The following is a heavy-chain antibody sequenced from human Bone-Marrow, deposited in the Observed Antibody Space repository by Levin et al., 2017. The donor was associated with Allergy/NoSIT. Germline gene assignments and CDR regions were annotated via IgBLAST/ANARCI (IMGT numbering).Heavy chain of an antibody. CDR1: GLSFGDYA. CDR2: ISGGGLNK. Sequence: HPGGSLRLSCLASGLSFGDYAMTWVRQVPGKGLEWVSTISGGGLNKYYADSVKGRFTISRDNSEDTVFLEMNSLRVEDTAVYYCAQVADYYGSGSRGFDSWGQGTLVTVSS. V-gene: IGHV3-23*01. CDR3: AQVADYYGSGSRGFDS. J-gene: IGHJ5*01. D-gene: IGHD3-10*01.